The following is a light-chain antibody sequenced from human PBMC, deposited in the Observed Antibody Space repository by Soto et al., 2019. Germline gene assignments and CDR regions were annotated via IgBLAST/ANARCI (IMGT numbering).Light chain of an antibody. CDR1: QSVSTN. CDR3: HQFGSSPQT. CDR2: GAF. J-gene: IGKJ1*01. V-gene: IGKV3-20*01. Sequence: ESVLTQSPGTLSVSPGERATLSCRASQSVSTNLAWYQQKPGQAPRLLIYGAFTRATGIPARFSGSGSGTDFTLTISRLEPEDFAVYFCHQFGSSPQTFGHGTKVDIK.